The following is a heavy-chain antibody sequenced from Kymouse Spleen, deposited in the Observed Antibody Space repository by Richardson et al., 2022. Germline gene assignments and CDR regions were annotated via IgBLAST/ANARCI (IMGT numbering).Heavy chain of an antibody. D-gene: IGHD3-10*01. CDR2: ISYDGSNK. J-gene: IGHJ6*02. CDR1: GFTFSSYG. Sequence: QVQLVESGGGVVQPGRSLRLSCAASGFTFSSYGMHWVRQAPGKGLEWVAVISYDGSNKYYADSVKGRFTISRDNSKNTLYLQMNSLRAEDTAVYYCAKKVWFGEPYYYYYGMDVWGQGTTVTVSS. CDR3: AKKVWFGEPYYYYYGMDV. V-gene: IGHV3-30*18.